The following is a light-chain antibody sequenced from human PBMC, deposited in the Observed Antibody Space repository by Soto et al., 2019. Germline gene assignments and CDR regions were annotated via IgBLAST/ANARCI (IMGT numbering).Light chain of an antibody. CDR2: DAS. CDR1: QTISNS. J-gene: IGKJ2*01. V-gene: IGKV3-11*01. Sequence: EIVLTQSPATLSLSPGERATLSCRASQTISNSLAWYQLKPGQAPRLLISDASHRATGIPARFSGSGSGTDFTLTISTLEPEDFAVYYCQQRSNWPPEYTFGQGTKLEIK. CDR3: QQRSNWPPEYT.